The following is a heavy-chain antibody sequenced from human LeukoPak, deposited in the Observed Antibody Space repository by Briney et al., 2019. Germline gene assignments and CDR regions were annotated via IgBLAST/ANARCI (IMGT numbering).Heavy chain of an antibody. CDR1: GFTFSTFA. V-gene: IGHV3-23*01. D-gene: IGHD4-11*01. CDR2: VSGNGGAT. Sequence: PGGSLRLSCVASGFTFSTFAMTWVRQAPGKGLEWVSTVSGNGGATFYADSVKGRFTVSRDNSKNTLYLQLSSLRVDDMAIYYCSRRQRRADYKRFDYWGQGTLVTVSS. J-gene: IGHJ4*02. CDR3: SRRQRRADYKRFDY.